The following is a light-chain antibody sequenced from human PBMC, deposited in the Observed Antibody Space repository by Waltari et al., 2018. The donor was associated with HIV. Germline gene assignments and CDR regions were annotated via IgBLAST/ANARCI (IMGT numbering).Light chain of an antibody. CDR2: DAS. V-gene: IGKV3-11*01. J-gene: IGKJ3*01. Sequence: EIVLTQPPATLSLSPGERATLSCRASQSVSNFLACYQQQPGQAPILLIYDASKRATGIPARFSVSGSGTDFTLTISSLEPEDFAVYYCQRRSTWPSTFGPGTKVDIK. CDR3: QRRSTWPST. CDR1: QSVSNF.